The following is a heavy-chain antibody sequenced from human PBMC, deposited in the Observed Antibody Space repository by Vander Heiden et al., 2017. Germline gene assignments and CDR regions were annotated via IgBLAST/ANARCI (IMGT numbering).Heavy chain of an antibody. D-gene: IGHD2-8*01. CDR3: AGLIRGVFGY. J-gene: IGHJ4*02. CDR2: ISSTSSYI. CDR1: GFIFSSYE. Sequence: EVQLVESGGGLVKPGGSLRLSCAASGFIFSSYELNWVRQAPGKGLEWVSSISSTSSYIYYADSVKGRFTISRDNANNSLYLQMNALRVDDTAVYYCAGLIRGVFGYWGQGVLITVSS. V-gene: IGHV3-21*01.